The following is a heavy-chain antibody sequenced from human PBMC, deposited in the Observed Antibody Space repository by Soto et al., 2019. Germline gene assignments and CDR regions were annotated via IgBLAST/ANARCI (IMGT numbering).Heavy chain of an antibody. CDR3: TRDSPGPATYFDY. D-gene: IGHD2-8*02. CDR1: GFSFSSYT. CDR2: ISSSGSYI. Sequence: PGGSLRLSCAASGFSFSSYTMNWVRQAPGKGLEWVSSISSSGSYIYYADSVKGRFTISRDNAKNSLYLQLNSLRAEDTAVYYCTRDSPGPATYFDYWGQGILVTVSS. J-gene: IGHJ4*02. V-gene: IGHV3-21*01.